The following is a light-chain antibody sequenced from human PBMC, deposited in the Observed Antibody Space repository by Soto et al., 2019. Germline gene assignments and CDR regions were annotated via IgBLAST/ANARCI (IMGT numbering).Light chain of an antibody. V-gene: IGKV1-27*01. Sequence: DIQMTQSPSSLSASVGDRVTITCRASQGISNYLAWYQQKPGKVPKLLIYAASTLQSGVPSRFSGSVSGTDFTLTISSLQPEDVATYYCQKYSSAPPWTFGQGTKVEI. CDR2: AAS. J-gene: IGKJ1*01. CDR3: QKYSSAPPWT. CDR1: QGISNY.